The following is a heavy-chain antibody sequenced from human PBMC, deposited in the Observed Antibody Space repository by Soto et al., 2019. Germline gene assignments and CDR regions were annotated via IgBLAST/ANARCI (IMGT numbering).Heavy chain of an antibody. Sequence: PGGSLRLSCSASGFSFSDYYMTWVRQAPGKGLEWISAISGSVFSTYYADSVNGRFTISRDNSKNTLYLQMNSLRAEYTAVYYCAKGTATSQGFDYWGQGTLVTVSS. CDR2: ISGSVFST. J-gene: IGHJ4*02. CDR1: GFSFSDYY. V-gene: IGHV3-23*01. CDR3: AKGTATSQGFDY. D-gene: IGHD5-12*01.